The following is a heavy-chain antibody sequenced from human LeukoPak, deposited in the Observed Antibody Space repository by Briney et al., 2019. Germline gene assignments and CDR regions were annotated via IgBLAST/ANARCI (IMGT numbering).Heavy chain of an antibody. V-gene: IGHV3-23*01. CDR1: GFTFSSSA. Sequence: GGSLRLSCAASGFTFSSSAMSWVRQAPGKGLEWVSAISNNGGYTYYADSVQGRFTISRDNSKSTLCLQMNSLRAEDTAVYYCAKAWLDPFDYWGQGTLVTVSS. D-gene: IGHD6-19*01. J-gene: IGHJ4*02. CDR2: ISNNGGYT. CDR3: AKAWLDPFDY.